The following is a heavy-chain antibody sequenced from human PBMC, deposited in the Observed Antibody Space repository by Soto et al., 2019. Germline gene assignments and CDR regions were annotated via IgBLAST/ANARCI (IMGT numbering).Heavy chain of an antibody. J-gene: IGHJ3*02. CDR2: IGTAGDT. D-gene: IGHD3-22*01. V-gene: IGHV3-13*01. Sequence: GGSLRLSCAASGFTFSSYDMHWVRQATGKGLEWVSAIGTAGDTYYPGSVKGRFTISRENAKNSLYLQMNSLRAGDTAVYYCARAQGTRRDSSGYSNDAFHISGPGTILTV. CDR3: ARAQGTRRDSSGYSNDAFHI. CDR1: GFTFSSYD.